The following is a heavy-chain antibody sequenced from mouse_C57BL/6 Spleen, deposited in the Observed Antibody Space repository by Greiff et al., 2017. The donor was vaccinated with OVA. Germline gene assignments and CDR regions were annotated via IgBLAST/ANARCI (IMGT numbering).Heavy chain of an antibody. CDR3: ARRNYGSSYDAMDY. V-gene: IGHV1-50*01. CDR1: GYTFTSYW. D-gene: IGHD1-1*01. Sequence: QVQLQQPGAELVKPGASVKLSCKASGYTFTSYWMQWVKQRPGQGLEWIGEIDPSDSYTNYNQKFKGKATLTVDTSSSTAYMPLSSLTSEDSAVYYCARRNYGSSYDAMDYWGQGTSVTVSS. CDR2: IDPSDSYT. J-gene: IGHJ4*01.